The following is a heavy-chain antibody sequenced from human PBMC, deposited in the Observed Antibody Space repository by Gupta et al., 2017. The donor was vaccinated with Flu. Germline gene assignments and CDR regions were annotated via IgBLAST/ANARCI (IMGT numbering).Heavy chain of an antibody. Sequence: EVLLVDSGGGLVQRGGSMRLSCTASGFDFHSYEMSWVRQAPGRGLEWVAFISSRAVTYYTDPVRGRFTISRDNANNLLYLQMSSLRGEDTAVYYCARGHWDNWGQGTLVTVSS. CDR3: ARGHWDN. CDR1: GFDFHSYE. CDR2: ISSRAVT. J-gene: IGHJ4*02. V-gene: IGHV3-48*03.